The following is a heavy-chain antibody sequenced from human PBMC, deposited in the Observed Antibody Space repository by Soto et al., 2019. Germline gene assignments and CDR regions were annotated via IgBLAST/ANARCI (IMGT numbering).Heavy chain of an antibody. D-gene: IGHD6-13*01. CDR1: GYTFTSYD. J-gene: IGHJ3*02. V-gene: IGHV1-8*01. CDR3: ARASSSWSLDAFDI. Sequence: GASVKVSCKASGYTFTSYDINWVRQATGQGLEWMGWMNPNSGNTGYAQKFQGRVTMTRNTSTSTAYMELSSLRSEDTAVYYCARASSSWSLDAFDIWGQGTMVTVSS. CDR2: MNPNSGNT.